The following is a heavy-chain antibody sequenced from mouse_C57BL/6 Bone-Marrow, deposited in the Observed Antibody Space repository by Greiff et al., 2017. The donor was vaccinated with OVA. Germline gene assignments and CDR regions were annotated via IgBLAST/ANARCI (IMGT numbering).Heavy chain of an antibody. CDR2: IWWNDDK. CDR3: AKRGAVGAMDY. J-gene: IGHJ4*01. V-gene: IGHV8-5*01. D-gene: IGHD1-1*02. CDR1: GFSLSTSNMG. Sequence: QVTLKVSGPGILQPSQTLSLTCSFSGFSLSTSNMGIGWIRQPSGKGLEWLAHIWWNDDKYYNPSLKSRLTISKDTSNNQVFLKIPSVDTADTATYYCAKRGAVGAMDYWGQGTSVTVSS.